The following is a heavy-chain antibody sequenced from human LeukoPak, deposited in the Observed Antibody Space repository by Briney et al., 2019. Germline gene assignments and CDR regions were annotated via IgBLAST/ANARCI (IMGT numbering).Heavy chain of an antibody. V-gene: IGHV3-30*18. J-gene: IGHJ4*02. CDR3: AKVSYGDYAPFDY. CDR1: GFTFSSYG. D-gene: IGHD4-17*01. Sequence: GRSLRLSCAASGFTFSSYGMHWVRQAPGKGLEWVAVISYDGSNKYYADSVKGRFTISRDNSKNTLYLQMNSLRAEDTAVYYCAKVSYGDYAPFDYWGQGTLVTVSS. CDR2: ISYDGSNK.